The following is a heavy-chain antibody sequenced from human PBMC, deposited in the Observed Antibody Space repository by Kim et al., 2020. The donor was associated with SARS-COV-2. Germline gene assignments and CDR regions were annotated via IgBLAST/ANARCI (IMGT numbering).Heavy chain of an antibody. CDR2: ISGNDRGT. Sequence: GGSLRLSCAASGFTFSSYAMNWVRQAPGKGLEWVSSISGNDRGTYYLDSLKGRFTISRDNSKNTLYLQMNSLRAEDTAVYYCAPRSGTGGNYFAYWGQGT. J-gene: IGHJ4*02. V-gene: IGHV3-23*01. CDR1: GFTFSSYA. D-gene: IGHD3-9*01. CDR3: APRSGTGGNYFAY.